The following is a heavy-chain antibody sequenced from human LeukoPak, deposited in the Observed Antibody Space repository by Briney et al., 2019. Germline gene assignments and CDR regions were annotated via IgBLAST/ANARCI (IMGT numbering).Heavy chain of an antibody. Sequence: GGSLRLSCAGSGFTFSSYAMSWVRQTPGNGLEWVSRISGSGDGTYYADSVKGRFTISRDNSKNTLFLQMNSLRAEDTALYYCAKESRSSYHCFDCWGQGTLVTVSS. CDR1: GFTFSSYA. J-gene: IGHJ4*02. CDR3: AKESRSSYHCFDC. D-gene: IGHD3-16*02. V-gene: IGHV3-23*01. CDR2: ISGSGDGT.